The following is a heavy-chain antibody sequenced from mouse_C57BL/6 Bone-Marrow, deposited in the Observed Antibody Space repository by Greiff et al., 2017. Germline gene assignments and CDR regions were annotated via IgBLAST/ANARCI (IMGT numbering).Heavy chain of an antibody. CDR2: ISYDGSN. V-gene: IGHV3-6*01. CDR1: GYSITSGYY. J-gene: IGHJ2*01. D-gene: IGHD4-1*01. Sequence: EVQLQQSGPGLVKPSQSLSLTCSVTGYSITSGYYWNWIRQFPGNKLEWMGYISYDGSNNYNPSLKNRISITRDTSKNQFFLKLNSVTTEDTATYYCARWNWEGGFDDWGQGTTLTVSS. CDR3: ARWNWEGGFDD.